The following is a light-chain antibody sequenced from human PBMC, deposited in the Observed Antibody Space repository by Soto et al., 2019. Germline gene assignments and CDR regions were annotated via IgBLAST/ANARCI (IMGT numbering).Light chain of an antibody. Sequence: DIEMTQSPSTLSASVGDRVTITCRASQSISSWLAWYRQKPGKAPKLLIYKASSSESGVPSRLSGSGSGTEFTITIRSLQPDVVATYYCQQYNSYWTFGQGTKVDIK. CDR2: KAS. V-gene: IGKV1-5*03. CDR3: QQYNSYWT. J-gene: IGKJ1*01. CDR1: QSISSW.